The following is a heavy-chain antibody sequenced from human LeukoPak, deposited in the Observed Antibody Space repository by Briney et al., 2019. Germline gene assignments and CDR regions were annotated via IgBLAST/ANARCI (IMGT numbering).Heavy chain of an antibody. V-gene: IGHV4-4*02. CDR3: ARIRGYGSDAYYYYMDV. D-gene: IGHD6-19*01. J-gene: IGHJ6*03. CDR2: IHHGEST. CDR1: GSSISSRNW. Sequence: SETLSLTCAVSGSSISSRNWWSWVRQPPGKGLEWIGEIHHGESTNYNPSLKSRVTISVDKSKNQFSLKLSSVTAADTAVYYSARIRGYGSDAYYYYMDVWGKGTTVTVSS.